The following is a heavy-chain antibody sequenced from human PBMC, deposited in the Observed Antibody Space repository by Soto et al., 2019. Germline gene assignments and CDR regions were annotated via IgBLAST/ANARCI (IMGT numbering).Heavy chain of an antibody. J-gene: IGHJ4*02. CDR3: ATTGPY. CDR2: IWFDGSNK. Sequence: QVQLVESGGGVVQPERSLRLSCAASGFTFSSYGMHWVRQAPGKGLEWVAVIWFDGSNKFYADSVKGRFTISRDNSKNTVSLQMNSLRDEDSAAYYCATTGPYWGQGTLVTVSS. V-gene: IGHV3-33*01. CDR1: GFTFSSYG.